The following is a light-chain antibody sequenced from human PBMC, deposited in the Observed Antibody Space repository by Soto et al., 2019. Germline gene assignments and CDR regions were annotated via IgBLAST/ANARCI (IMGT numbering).Light chain of an antibody. J-gene: IGKJ5*01. Sequence: EIVMTQSPATLSVSPGGRATLYCRASQSISDTLAWYQQKPGQAPRLLIYDASNRATGIPARFSGSGSGTDFTLTISSLEPEDFAVYYCQQRSSWPPITFGQGTRLEIK. CDR2: DAS. CDR1: QSISDT. CDR3: QQRSSWPPIT. V-gene: IGKV3-11*01.